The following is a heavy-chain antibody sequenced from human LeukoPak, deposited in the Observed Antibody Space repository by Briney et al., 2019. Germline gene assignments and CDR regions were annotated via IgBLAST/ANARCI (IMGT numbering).Heavy chain of an antibody. V-gene: IGHV3-7*01. CDR3: AKLPRPGSGYYPYYLDQ. Sequence: GGSLRLSCAASGFTFDIYWMSWVRQAPGKGLEWVANIKQDGSETYFVDSVMGRFTISRDTAKNSLYLQMNSLRAEDTAVYYCAKLPRPGSGYYPYYLDQWGQGPLVTVSS. J-gene: IGHJ4*02. CDR1: GFTFDIYW. D-gene: IGHD3-22*01. CDR2: IKQDGSET.